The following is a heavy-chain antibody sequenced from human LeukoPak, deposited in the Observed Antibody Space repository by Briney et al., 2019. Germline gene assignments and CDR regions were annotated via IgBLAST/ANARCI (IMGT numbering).Heavy chain of an antibody. CDR1: GFTFSSYS. J-gene: IGHJ3*02. CDR2: ISSSSSTI. CDR3: AFHIVVVTAGRSRTQDDAFDI. Sequence: GGSLRLSCAAPGFTFSSYSMNWVRQAPGKGLEWVSYISSSSSTIYYADSVKGRFTISRDNAKNSLYLQMNSLRAEDTAVYYCAFHIVVVTAGRSRTQDDAFDIWGQGTMVTVSS. D-gene: IGHD2-21*02. V-gene: IGHV3-48*01.